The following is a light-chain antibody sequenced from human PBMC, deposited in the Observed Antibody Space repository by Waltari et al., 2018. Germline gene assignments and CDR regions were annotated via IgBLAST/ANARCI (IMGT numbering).Light chain of an antibody. Sequence: QSALTQPASVSGSPGQSITIPCIGTGRYVGHYNYVAWYQCHPGQAPNLMIYDVTERPSGVSDRFSGSKSGNTASLTISGLQTEDEAFYYCSSYTSDSTIVFGGGTRLTVL. CDR2: DVT. V-gene: IGLV2-14*03. CDR3: SSYTSDSTIV. J-gene: IGLJ3*02. CDR1: GRYVGHYNY.